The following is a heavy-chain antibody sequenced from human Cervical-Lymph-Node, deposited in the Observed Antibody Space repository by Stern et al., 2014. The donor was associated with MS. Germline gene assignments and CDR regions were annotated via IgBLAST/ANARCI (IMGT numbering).Heavy chain of an antibody. J-gene: IGHJ4*02. CDR1: GGSFSGYY. Sequence: QVQLQQWGAGLLKPSETLSLTCAVYGGSFSGYYWSWIRQPPGKGLEWIGEINHSGSTNYNPSLKSRVTISVDTSKNQFSLKLSSVTAADTAVYYCARTARGPPLGYWGQGTLVTVSS. V-gene: IGHV4-34*01. D-gene: IGHD6-6*01. CDR2: INHSGST. CDR3: ARTARGPPLGY.